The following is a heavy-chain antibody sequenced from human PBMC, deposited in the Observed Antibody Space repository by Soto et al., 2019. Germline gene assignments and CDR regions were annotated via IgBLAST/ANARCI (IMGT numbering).Heavy chain of an antibody. D-gene: IGHD3-3*01. CDR2: IKQDGSEK. CDR1: GLTFSSYW. J-gene: IGHJ6*02. CDR3: ARDTPYDFWSGYYHYYYGMDV. Sequence: SLRLSCAASGLTFSSYWMSWVRQAPGKGLEWVANIKQDGSEKYYVDSVRGRFTISRDNAKNSLYLQMNSLRAEDTAVYYCARDTPYDFWSGYYHYYYGMDVWGQGTTVTVSS. V-gene: IGHV3-7*03.